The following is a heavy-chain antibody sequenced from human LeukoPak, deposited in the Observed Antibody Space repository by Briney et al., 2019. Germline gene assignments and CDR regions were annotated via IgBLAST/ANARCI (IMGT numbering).Heavy chain of an antibody. J-gene: IGHJ5*02. Sequence: GGSLRLSCAASGFTFSSYSMNWVRQAPGKGLEWVSSITTSSSYIYYADSVKGRFTVSRDNARNSLYLQMNSLRAEDTAVYYCAREMLAAVAAQSWGQGTLVTVSS. V-gene: IGHV3-21*01. D-gene: IGHD6-19*01. CDR2: ITTSSSYI. CDR3: AREMLAAVAAQS. CDR1: GFTFSSYS.